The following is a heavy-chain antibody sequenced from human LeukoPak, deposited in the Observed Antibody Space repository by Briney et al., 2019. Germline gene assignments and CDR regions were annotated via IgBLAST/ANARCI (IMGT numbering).Heavy chain of an antibody. Sequence: SETLSLTCTCSGSSISSSCYYWGWIRQSPGKGLQWIGSMYYSGSTYYNPSLKSRVTISVDTSKNQFSLKLSSVTAADTAVYYCARLGAPLLIAVASSIDYWGQGTLVTVSS. V-gene: IGHV4-39*01. J-gene: IGHJ4*02. CDR1: GSSISSSCYY. CDR3: ARLGAPLLIAVASSIDY. D-gene: IGHD6-19*01. CDR2: MYYSGST.